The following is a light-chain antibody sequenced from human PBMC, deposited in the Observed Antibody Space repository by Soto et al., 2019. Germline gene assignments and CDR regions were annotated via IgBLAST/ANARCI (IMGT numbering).Light chain of an antibody. Sequence: EVVMTQSPATLYVSPGVRVTLSCRASQAVGYNLAWYQHKPGQAPMLLIYGASTRVTGIPTRFSGSGSGTEFTLTISSLQSEDFAMYYCQQSYTVGQGTKLEIK. CDR1: QAVGYN. V-gene: IGKV3-15*01. CDR2: GAS. J-gene: IGKJ2*01. CDR3: QQSYT.